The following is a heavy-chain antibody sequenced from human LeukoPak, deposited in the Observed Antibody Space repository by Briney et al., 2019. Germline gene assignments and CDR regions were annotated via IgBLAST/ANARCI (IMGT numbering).Heavy chain of an antibody. V-gene: IGHV4-39*07. CDR2: IYYSGST. CDR3: ARDATFDY. CDR1: GGSISSSSYY. Sequence: TSETLSLTCAVSGGSISSSSYYWGWIRQPPGKGLEWIGSIYYSGSTYYNPSLKSRVTISVDTSKNQFSLKLSSVTAADTAVYYCARDATFDYWGQGTLVTVSS. J-gene: IGHJ4*02.